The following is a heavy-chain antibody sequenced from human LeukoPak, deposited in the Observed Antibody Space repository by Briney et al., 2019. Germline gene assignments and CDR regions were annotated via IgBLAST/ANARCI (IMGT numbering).Heavy chain of an antibody. D-gene: IGHD1-26*01. CDR2: IYSAGST. J-gene: IGHJ4*02. V-gene: IGHV3-66*02. Sequence: PGGSLRLSCAASGFTVSSNYMSWVRQAPGKGLEWVSVIYSAGSTYYADSVKGRFTISRDNSKNTLYLRMNSLRAEDTAVYYCAREPSGTYWLDYWGQGTLVTVSS. CDR3: AREPSGTYWLDY. CDR1: GFTVSSNY.